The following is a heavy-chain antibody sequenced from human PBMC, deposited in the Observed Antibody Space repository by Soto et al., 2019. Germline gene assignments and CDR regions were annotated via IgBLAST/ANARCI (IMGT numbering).Heavy chain of an antibody. CDR2: ISWNSGSI. J-gene: IGHJ6*02. CDR3: AKDGSIAARYDYYYGMDV. Sequence: PWGSLRLSCAASGFTFDDYAMHWVRQAPGKGLEWVSGISWNSGSIGYADSVKGRFTISRDNAKNSLYLQMNSLRAEDTALYYCAKDGSIAARYDYYYGMDVWGQGTTVTVSS. D-gene: IGHD6-6*01. CDR1: GFTFDDYA. V-gene: IGHV3-9*01.